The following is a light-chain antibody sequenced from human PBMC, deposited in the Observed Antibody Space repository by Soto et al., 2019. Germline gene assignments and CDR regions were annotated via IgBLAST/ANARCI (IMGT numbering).Light chain of an antibody. CDR2: GNS. CDR3: QSYDSSLRGV. Sequence: QAVVTQPPSVSGAPGQRVTISCTGSGSNIGAGYDVHWYQQLPGTAPKLLIYGNSNRPSGVPDRFSGSKSGTSASLAITGLQAEDEADYYCQSYDSSLRGVFGGGTKVTVL. V-gene: IGLV1-40*01. J-gene: IGLJ2*01. CDR1: GSNIGAGYD.